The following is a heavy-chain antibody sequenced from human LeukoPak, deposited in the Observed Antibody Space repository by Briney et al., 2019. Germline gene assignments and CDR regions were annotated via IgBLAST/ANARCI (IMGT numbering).Heavy chain of an antibody. CDR2: INPHSGGT. CDR1: GYTFTGYY. J-gene: IGHJ4*02. Sequence: ASVKVSCKASGYTFTGYYMHWVRQAPGQGLECMGRINPHSGGTKYAQKFQGRVTMTRDTSISTAYMELSRLRSDDTDVYYCARDWNSSGWSYFDYWGQGTLVTVSS. CDR3: ARDWNSSGWSYFDY. V-gene: IGHV1-2*05. D-gene: IGHD6-19*01.